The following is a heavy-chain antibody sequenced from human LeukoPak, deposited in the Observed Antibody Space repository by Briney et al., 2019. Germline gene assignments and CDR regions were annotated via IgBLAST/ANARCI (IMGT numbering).Heavy chain of an antibody. CDR3: ARDIYPRGAAAGY. CDR1: GFTFSSYW. D-gene: IGHD6-13*01. Sequence: GGSLRLSCAASGFTFSSYWMSWVRQAPGKGLEWVANIKQDGSEKYYVDSVKGRFTISRDNAKNSLYLQMNSLRAEDTAVYYCARDIYPRGAAAGYWGQGTLVTVSS. V-gene: IGHV3-7*01. J-gene: IGHJ4*02. CDR2: IKQDGSEK.